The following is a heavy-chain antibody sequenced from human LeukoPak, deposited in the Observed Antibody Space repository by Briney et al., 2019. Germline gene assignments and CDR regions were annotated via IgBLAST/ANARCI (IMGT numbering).Heavy chain of an antibody. J-gene: IGHJ4*02. V-gene: IGHV4-34*01. CDR3: ASISSGYILDY. CDR1: GESFSGYY. Sequence: SETLSLTCAVYGESFSGYYWSWIRQPPGKGLEWIGEINHSGSTNYNPSLKSRVTISVDTSKNQFSLKLSSVTAADTAVYYCASISSGYILDYWGQGTLVTVSS. D-gene: IGHD5-12*01. CDR2: INHSGST.